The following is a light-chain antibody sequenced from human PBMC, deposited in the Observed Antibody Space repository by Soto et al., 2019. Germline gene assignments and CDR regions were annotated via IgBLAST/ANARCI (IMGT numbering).Light chain of an antibody. V-gene: IGLV2-14*01. J-gene: IGLJ1*01. CDR3: TLYTSSITYV. CDR2: EVS. Sequence: HSVLTQTASVSGSPGQSITISCTGTSSDVGGYNYVSWYQQHPGKAPKLMIYEVSNRPSGVSNRFSGSKSCNTAYLTISGLQAEDEADYYCTLYTSSITYVFGTGTKVTV. CDR1: SSDVGGYNY.